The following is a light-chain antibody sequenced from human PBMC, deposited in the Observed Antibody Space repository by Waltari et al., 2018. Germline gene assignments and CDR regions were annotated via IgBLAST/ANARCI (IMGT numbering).Light chain of an antibody. Sequence: QSVLTQAPSASGTPGQRVTISCSGGSSNIGSKPVSWYQQLPGAAPKLLIYRNDRRPSGVPDRFSGSKSGTSASLAISGLQSEDEADYYCSSWDDSLSGRVFGPGTRVTVL. J-gene: IGLJ1*01. V-gene: IGLV1-44*01. CDR1: SSNIGSKP. CDR3: SSWDDSLSGRV. CDR2: RND.